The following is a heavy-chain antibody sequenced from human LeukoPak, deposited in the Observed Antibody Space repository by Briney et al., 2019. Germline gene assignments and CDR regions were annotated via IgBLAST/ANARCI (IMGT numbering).Heavy chain of an antibody. CDR2: IYHSGST. J-gene: IGHJ5*02. D-gene: IGHD3-22*01. CDR3: ARVTYADYYDSSGYYSGLNWFDP. Sequence: SQTLSLTCPVSGRSISSGGYSWTWIRQPPGKGLESIGYIYHSGSTYYNPSLKSRVTISVDRSKNQFSLKLSSVTAADTVVYYCARVTYADYYDSSGYYSGLNWFDPWGQGTLVTVSS. V-gene: IGHV4-30-2*01. CDR1: GRSISSGGYS.